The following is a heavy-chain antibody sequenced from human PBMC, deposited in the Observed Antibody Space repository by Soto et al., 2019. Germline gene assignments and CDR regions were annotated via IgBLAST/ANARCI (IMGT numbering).Heavy chain of an antibody. D-gene: IGHD4-4*01. Sequence: PSETLSLTCTVSGGSISSGGYYWSWIRQHPWKGLEWIGYIYYSGSTYYNPSLKSRVTISVDTSKNQFSLKLSSVTAADTAVYYCARGWAMTTVTTAHLDYWGQGTLVTVSS. CDR3: ARGWAMTTVTTAHLDY. CDR1: GGSISSGGYY. J-gene: IGHJ4*02. V-gene: IGHV4-31*03. CDR2: IYYSGST.